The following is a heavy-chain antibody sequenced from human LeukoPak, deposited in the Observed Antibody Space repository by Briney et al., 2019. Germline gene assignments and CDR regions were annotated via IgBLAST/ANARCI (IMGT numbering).Heavy chain of an antibody. CDR1: GFTFSVYW. Sequence: HTGGSLRLSCAASGFTFSVYWMHWARQAPGKGLVLVSRINSDGTSTSYADSVRGRFTISRDNTKNTLDLQMNSLRAEDTAVYYCARALRGKWEPIGRFDPWGQGTLVTVSS. CDR2: INSDGTST. V-gene: IGHV3-74*01. J-gene: IGHJ5*02. CDR3: ARALRGKWEPIGRFDP. D-gene: IGHD1-14*01.